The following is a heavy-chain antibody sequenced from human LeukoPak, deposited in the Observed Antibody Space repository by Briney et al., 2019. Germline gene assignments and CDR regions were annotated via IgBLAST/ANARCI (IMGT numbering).Heavy chain of an antibody. V-gene: IGHV1-69*13. J-gene: IGHJ6*02. CDR2: IIPIFGTA. CDR3: ARGYFWSGYYPNYYYYGMDV. Sequence: SVKVSCKASGGTFISYAISWVRQAPGQGLEWMGGIIPIFGTANCAQKFQGRVTITADESTSTAYMELSSLRSEDTAVYYCARGYFWSGYYPNYYYYGMDVWGQGTTVTVSS. CDR1: GGTFISYA. D-gene: IGHD3-3*01.